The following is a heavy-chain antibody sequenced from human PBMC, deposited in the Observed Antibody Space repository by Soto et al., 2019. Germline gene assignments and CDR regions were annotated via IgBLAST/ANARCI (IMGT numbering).Heavy chain of an antibody. CDR1: GFTFSSYS. D-gene: IGHD3-22*01. CDR3: ARDHTYYYDSSGYYYWGNWFDP. Sequence: GGSLRLSSAASGFTFSSYSMNWVRQAPGKGLEWVSSISSSSSYIYYADSVKGRFTISRDNAKNSLYLQMNSLRAEDTAVYYCARDHTYYYDSSGYYYWGNWFDPWGQGSQVTVSS. J-gene: IGHJ5*02. V-gene: IGHV3-21*01. CDR2: ISSSSSYI.